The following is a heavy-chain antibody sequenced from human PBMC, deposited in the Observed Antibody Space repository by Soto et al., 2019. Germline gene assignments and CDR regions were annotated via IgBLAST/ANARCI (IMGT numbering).Heavy chain of an antibody. V-gene: IGHV3-33*01. CDR2: IWYDGSNK. CDR3: AREQVSYDILTGYYH. Sequence: GGSLRLSCAASGFTFSSYGMHWVRQAPGKGLEWVAVIWYDGSNKYYADSVKGRFTISRDNSKNTLYLQMNSLRAEDTAVYYCAREQVSYDILTGYYHWGQGTLVTVSS. D-gene: IGHD3-9*01. CDR1: GFTFSSYG. J-gene: IGHJ5*02.